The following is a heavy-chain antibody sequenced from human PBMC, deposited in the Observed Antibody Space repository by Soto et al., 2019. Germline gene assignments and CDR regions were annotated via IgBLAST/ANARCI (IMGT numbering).Heavy chain of an antibody. CDR1: GDSIRGDY. CDR2: ISYSGTT. V-gene: IGHV4-59*01. Sequence: PSETLSLTCTASGDSIRGDYWSWIRQPPGKRLEWIAYISYSGTTNYNPSLKSRVTISLDTSNNQLSLKMTSVTAADTAVYYCVRVHGSFYFDFWGQGTLVTVSS. D-gene: IGHD6-6*01. J-gene: IGHJ4*02. CDR3: VRVHGSFYFDF.